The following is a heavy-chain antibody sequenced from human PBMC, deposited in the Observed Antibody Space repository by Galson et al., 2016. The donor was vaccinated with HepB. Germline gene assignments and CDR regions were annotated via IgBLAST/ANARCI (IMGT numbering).Heavy chain of an antibody. J-gene: IGHJ4*02. Sequence: SLRLSCAASGFTFSTYAIHWVRQAPGKALEGLAVISYDGSHKYYADPVKGQFTISRDTSKDTLYLQMNRLRAEDTAVYFCVKGRSGGGYYSFDYWGQGALVTVSS. D-gene: IGHD5-12*01. CDR2: ISYDGSHK. CDR1: GFTFSTYA. V-gene: IGHV3-30*04. CDR3: VKGRSGGGYYSFDY.